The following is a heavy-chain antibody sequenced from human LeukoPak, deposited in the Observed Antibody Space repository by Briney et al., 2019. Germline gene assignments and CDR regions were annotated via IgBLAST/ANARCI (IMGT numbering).Heavy chain of an antibody. D-gene: IGHD1-7*01. CDR1: GFTFNNYA. Sequence: GGSLRLSCSASGFTFNNYALTWVRQTPGKGLVWVSRIDTDGSNTAYADSVKGRFTISRDNAKNTLYLQMNSLRAEDTAVYYCTRGGTTLDYWGQGTLVTVSS. CDR3: TRGGTTLDY. CDR2: IDTDGSNT. V-gene: IGHV3-74*01. J-gene: IGHJ4*02.